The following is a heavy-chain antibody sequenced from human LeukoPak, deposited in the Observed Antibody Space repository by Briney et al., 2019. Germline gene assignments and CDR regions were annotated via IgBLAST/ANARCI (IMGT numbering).Heavy chain of an antibody. CDR2: IKKDGSEK. J-gene: IGHJ4*02. CDR1: GFTYRNYW. D-gene: IGHD4-17*01. CDR3: ARDLQDGVPTGY. V-gene: IGHV3-7*01. Sequence: GGSLRLSCEASGFTYRNYWMTWVRQAPGKGLEWVGNIKKDGSEKYYVESLKGRFTISRDNVKNSLYLQMNSLRAEDTAVYYCARDLQDGVPTGYWGQGILVIVS.